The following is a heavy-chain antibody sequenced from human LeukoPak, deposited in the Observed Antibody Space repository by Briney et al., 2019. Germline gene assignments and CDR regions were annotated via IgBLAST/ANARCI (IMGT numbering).Heavy chain of an antibody. V-gene: IGHV3-30*18. CDR2: ISYDGSNK. CDR3: AKLPLLLETVDY. CDR1: AFTFSSYG. Sequence: GGSLRLSCAVSAFTFSSYGMHWVRQAPGKGLEWVAVISYDGSNKYYADSVKGRFTISRDNSKNTLYLQMNSLRAEDTAVYYCAKLPLLLETVDYWGQGTLVTVSS. J-gene: IGHJ4*02. D-gene: IGHD3-3*01.